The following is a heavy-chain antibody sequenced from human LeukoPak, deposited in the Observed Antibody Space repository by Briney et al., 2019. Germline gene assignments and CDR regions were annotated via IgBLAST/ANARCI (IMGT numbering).Heavy chain of an antibody. CDR2: INHSGST. D-gene: IGHD3-22*01. J-gene: IGHJ4*02. Sequence: PSETLSLTCAVYGGSFSGYYWSWIRQPPGKGLEWIGEINHSGSTNYNPSLKSRVTISVDTSKNQFSLKLSSVTAADTAVYYCTRENYYDSSGFDYWGQGTLVTVSP. V-gene: IGHV4-34*01. CDR3: TRENYYDSSGFDY. CDR1: GGSFSGYY.